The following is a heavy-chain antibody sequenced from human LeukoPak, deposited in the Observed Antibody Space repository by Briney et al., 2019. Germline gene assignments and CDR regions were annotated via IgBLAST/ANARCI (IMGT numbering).Heavy chain of an antibody. D-gene: IGHD1-1*01. V-gene: IGHV1-2*02. CDR2: INPNSGGT. J-gene: IGHJ3*02. CDR1: GYTFTGYY. CDR3: ARGGYNWNDAERDAFDI. Sequence: ASVKVSCKASGYTFTGYYMHWVRQAPGQGLEWMGWINPNSGGTNYAQKFQGRVTTTRDTSISTAYMELSRLRSDDTAVYYCARGGYNWNDAERDAFDIWGQGTMVTVSS.